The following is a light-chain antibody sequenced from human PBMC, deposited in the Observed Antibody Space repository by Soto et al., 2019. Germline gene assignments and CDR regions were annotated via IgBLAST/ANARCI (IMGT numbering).Light chain of an antibody. Sequence: DIEMTQSPSSLSASVGDRVTIACRASQSIDTYLKWYHQKPGEAPKLLIYGASRLQSGAPSRFSGSGSGTDFTLTIASLQPEDFGTYTCQQSLSAPFTFGPGTKVDFK. V-gene: IGKV1-39*01. CDR3: QQSLSAPFT. CDR1: QSIDTY. J-gene: IGKJ3*01. CDR2: GAS.